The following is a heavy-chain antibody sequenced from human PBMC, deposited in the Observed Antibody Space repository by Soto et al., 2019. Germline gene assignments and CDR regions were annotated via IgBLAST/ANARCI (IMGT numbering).Heavy chain of an antibody. J-gene: IGHJ5*02. V-gene: IGHV1-69*14. CDR3: ARSAPWQQFDT. D-gene: IGHD5-12*01. CDR1: GGTFSSYA. Sequence: QVQLVQSGAEVKKPGSSVKVSCKASGGTFSSYAISWVRQAPGQGLEWMGGIIPMFGSTNYAQKFQGKVTITADKSTRTAYMELSSLRYEDTAVYYCARSAPWQQFDTRGQGTLVTVSS. CDR2: IIPMFGST.